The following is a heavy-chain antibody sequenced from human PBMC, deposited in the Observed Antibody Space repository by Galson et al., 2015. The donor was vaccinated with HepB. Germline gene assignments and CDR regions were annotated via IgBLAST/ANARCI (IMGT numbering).Heavy chain of an antibody. D-gene: IGHD3-10*01. CDR2: ISSSSSYT. V-gene: IGHV3-11*06. CDR3: ARGGRLSYYGSGSYPDY. J-gene: IGHJ4*02. CDR1: GFTFSDYY. Sequence: SLRLSCAASGFTFSDYYMSWIRQAPGKGLEWVSYISSSSSYTNYADPVKGRFTISRDNAKNSLYLQMNSLRAEDTAVYYCARGGRLSYYGSGSYPDYWGQGTLVTVSS.